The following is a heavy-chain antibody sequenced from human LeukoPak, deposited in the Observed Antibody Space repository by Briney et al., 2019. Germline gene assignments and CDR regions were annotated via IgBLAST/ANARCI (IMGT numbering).Heavy chain of an antibody. CDR1: GFTFSDYY. J-gene: IGHJ1*01. V-gene: IGHV3-11*04. CDR3: ARTIGYCSGGSCYPEYFQH. D-gene: IGHD2-15*01. CDR2: ISSSGSTI. Sequence: GGSLRLSCAASGFTFSDYYMSWIRQAPGKGLEWASYISSSGSTIYYADSVKGRFTISRDNAKNSLYLQMNSLRAEDTAVYYCARTIGYCSGGSCYPEYFQHWGQGTLVTVSS.